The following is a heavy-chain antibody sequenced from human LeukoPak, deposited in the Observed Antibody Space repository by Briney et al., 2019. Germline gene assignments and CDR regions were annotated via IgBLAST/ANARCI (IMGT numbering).Heavy chain of an antibody. D-gene: IGHD3-16*01. CDR2: ISAYSGNT. Sequence: VSVKVSCKASGYTFTSYGISWVRQAPGQGLEWMGLISAYSGNTNFAQKLQGRVTMTTDTSTSTAYMELRSLRSDDTAVYFCARGADTGSYGSLVYFDYWGQGTLVTVSS. CDR3: ARGADTGSYGSLVYFDY. V-gene: IGHV1-18*01. CDR1: GYTFTSYG. J-gene: IGHJ4*02.